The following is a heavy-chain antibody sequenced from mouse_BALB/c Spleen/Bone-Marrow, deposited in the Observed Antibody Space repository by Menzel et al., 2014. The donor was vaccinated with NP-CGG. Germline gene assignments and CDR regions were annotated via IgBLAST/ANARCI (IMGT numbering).Heavy chain of an antibody. CDR3: ARPGYYGYQDV. CDR1: GFDFSRYW. J-gene: IGHJ1*01. Sequence: VQLKQSGGGLVQPGGSLKLSCAVSGFDFSRYWMTWVRQAPGKGLEWIGEINPDSSTINYTPSLKDKFIISRDNAKNTLYLQMSKVRSEDTALYYCARPGYYGYQDVWGAGTTVTVSS. CDR2: INPDSSTI. V-gene: IGHV4-1*02. D-gene: IGHD1-2*01.